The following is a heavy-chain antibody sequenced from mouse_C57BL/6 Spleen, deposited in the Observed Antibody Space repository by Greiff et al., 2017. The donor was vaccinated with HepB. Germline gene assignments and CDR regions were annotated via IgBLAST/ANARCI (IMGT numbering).Heavy chain of an antibody. CDR2: INPGSGGT. CDR3: ARGSTGGFAY. D-gene: IGHD1-1*01. V-gene: IGHV1-54*01. J-gene: IGHJ3*01. CDR1: GYAFTNYL. Sequence: VKLQESGAELVRPGTSVKVSCKASGYAFTNYLIEWVKQRPGQGLEWIGVINPGSGGTNYNEKFKGKATLTADKSSSTAYMQLSSLTSEDSAVYFCARGSTGGFAYWGQGTLVTVSA.